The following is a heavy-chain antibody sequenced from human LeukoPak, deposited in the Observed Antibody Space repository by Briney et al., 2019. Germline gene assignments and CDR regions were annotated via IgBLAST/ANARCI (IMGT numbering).Heavy chain of an antibody. CDR1: GFIFSRYG. Sequence: GGSLRLSCAASGFIFSRYGMSWVLQAPGKGLEWVSAISGSGGTTYYADSVKGRFTISRDNSKNTLYLQINSLRAEDTAVYYCAKDHLPGIVVADRDYWGQGTLVTVSS. V-gene: IGHV3-23*01. CDR3: AKDHLPGIVVADRDY. CDR2: ISGSGGTT. J-gene: IGHJ4*02. D-gene: IGHD6-19*01.